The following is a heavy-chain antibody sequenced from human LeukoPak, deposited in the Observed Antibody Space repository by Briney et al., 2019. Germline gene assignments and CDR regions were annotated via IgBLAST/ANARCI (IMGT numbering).Heavy chain of an antibody. V-gene: IGHV1-69*04. CDR1: GGSFNNYA. D-gene: IGHD6-25*01. CDR3: ARDPLFESSGLHFDY. Sequence: SVKVSCKASGGSFNNYAISWVRQAPGQGLEWMGRIIPIFGIANSAQKFQGRVTITADKSTNTAYMELSSLRAEDTAVYYCARDPLFESSGLHFDYWGQGTLVTVSS. CDR2: IIPIFGIA. J-gene: IGHJ4*02.